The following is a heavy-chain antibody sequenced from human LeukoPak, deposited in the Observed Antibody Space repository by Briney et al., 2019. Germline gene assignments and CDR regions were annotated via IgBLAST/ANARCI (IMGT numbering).Heavy chain of an antibody. CDR1: GYTFSGYS. J-gene: IGHJ4*02. D-gene: IGHD6-19*01. V-gene: IGHV3-48*02. CDR2: ISSCSSTI. Sequence: PGGCVRLSCAASGYTFSGYSMNWVRQAPGKGLEWVSYISSCSSTIYYADSVKGRFTISRDNAKNSLYLQMNSLRDEDTAVYYCAREENSSGWFSFVDYFDYWGQGTLVTVSS. CDR3: AREENSSGWFSFVDYFDY.